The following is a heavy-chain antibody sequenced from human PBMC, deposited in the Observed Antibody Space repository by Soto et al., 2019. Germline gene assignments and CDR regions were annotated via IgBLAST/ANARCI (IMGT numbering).Heavy chain of an antibody. Sequence: QVQLVESGGGLVKPGGSLRLSCAASGFTFSDFYMTWIRQAPGKGLEWVAYVSSSGSTIFYADSVKGRFTISRDNANNSLFLEMSSLRAEDTAVYYCAREYTTNVVGQPGYWGQGTLVVVSS. CDR2: VSSSGSTI. J-gene: IGHJ4*02. D-gene: IGHD2-15*01. CDR3: AREYTTNVVGQPGY. CDR1: GFTFSDFY. V-gene: IGHV3-11*01.